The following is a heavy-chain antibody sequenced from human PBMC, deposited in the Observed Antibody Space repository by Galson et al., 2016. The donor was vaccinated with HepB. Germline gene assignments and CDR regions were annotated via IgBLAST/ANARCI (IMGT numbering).Heavy chain of an antibody. V-gene: IGHV3-21*01. D-gene: IGHD2-2*01. J-gene: IGHJ6*02. CDR2: ISGSNGFI. CDR3: ARDLVSRYYYSYHVMDV. CDR1: GFTFSSYN. Sequence: SLRLSCAASGFTFSSYNMNWVRQAPGKGLEWVSSISGSNGFIYYADSVKGRFTISRDNAKNSLHLQMNSLRADDTAVYFCARDLVSRYYYSYHVMDVWGHVHTVPVSS.